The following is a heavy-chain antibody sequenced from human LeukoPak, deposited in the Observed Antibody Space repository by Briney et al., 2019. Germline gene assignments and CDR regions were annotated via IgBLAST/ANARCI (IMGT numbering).Heavy chain of an antibody. D-gene: IGHD6-19*01. CDR1: GFIFSRYW. J-gene: IGHJ4*02. CDR2: IKEDGSEK. CDR3: ARRTYSSGWYYFDY. V-gene: IGHV3-7*01. Sequence: GGSLRLSCAASGFIFSRYWMSWVRQAPGKGLEWVANIKEDGSEKYYVDSVTGRFTISRDNAKNSLYVQMNSLRAEDTAVYYCARRTYSSGWYYFDYWGQGTLVTVSS.